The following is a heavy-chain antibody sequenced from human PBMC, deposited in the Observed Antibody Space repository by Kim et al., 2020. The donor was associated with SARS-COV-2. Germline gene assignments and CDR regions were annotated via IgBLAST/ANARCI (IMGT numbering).Heavy chain of an antibody. Sequence: SETLSLTCAVYGGSFSGYYWSWIRQPPGKGLEWSGEINHSGSTNYNPSLKSRVTISVDTSKNQFSLKLSSVTAADTAVYYCARGRFGGMTTVTTTRFDPWGQGTLVTVSS. CDR3: ARGRFGGMTTVTTTRFDP. D-gene: IGHD4-17*01. V-gene: IGHV4-34*01. J-gene: IGHJ5*02. CDR2: INHSGST. CDR1: GGSFSGYY.